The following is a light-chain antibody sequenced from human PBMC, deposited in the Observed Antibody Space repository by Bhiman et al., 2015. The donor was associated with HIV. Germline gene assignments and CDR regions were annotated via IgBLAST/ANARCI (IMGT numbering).Light chain of an antibody. CDR2: EVS. CDR3: SSLTSSLTYV. J-gene: IGLJ1*01. V-gene: IGLV2-14*01. Sequence: QSALTQPPSASGSRGQSVIISCTGTSSDVGVYNLVSWYQHHPGKAPKLIIYEVSKRPSGVSNRFSGSKSGNTASLTISGLQAEDEADYYCSSLTSSLTYVFGTGTNVTVL. CDR1: SSDVGVYNL.